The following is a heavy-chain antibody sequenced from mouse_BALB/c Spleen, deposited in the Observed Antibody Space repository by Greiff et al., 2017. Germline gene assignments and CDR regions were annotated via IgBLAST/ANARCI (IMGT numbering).Heavy chain of an antibody. D-gene: IGHD1-2*01. Sequence: EVQGVESGGGLVQPGGSMKLSCVASGFTFSSYWMSWVRQSPEKGLEWVAEIRLKSDNYATHYAESVKGKFTISRDDSKSRLYLQMNSLRAEDTGIYYCTRLKFAYWGQGTLVTVSA. CDR1: GFTFSSYW. CDR2: IRLKSDNYAT. V-gene: IGHV6-6*02. CDR3: TRLKFAY. J-gene: IGHJ3*01.